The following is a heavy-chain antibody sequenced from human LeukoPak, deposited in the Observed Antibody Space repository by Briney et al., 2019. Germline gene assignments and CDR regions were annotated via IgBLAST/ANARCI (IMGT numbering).Heavy chain of an antibody. CDR2: IYHSGST. Sequence: PSETLSLTCAVSGYSISSGYYWGWIRQPPGKGLEWIGSIYHSGSTYYNPSLKSRVTISVDTSKNQFSLKLSSVTAADTAVYYCARHASYGDGLLYFDYWGQGTLVTVSS. J-gene: IGHJ4*02. CDR1: GYSISSGYY. D-gene: IGHD4-17*01. CDR3: ARHASYGDGLLYFDY. V-gene: IGHV4-38-2*01.